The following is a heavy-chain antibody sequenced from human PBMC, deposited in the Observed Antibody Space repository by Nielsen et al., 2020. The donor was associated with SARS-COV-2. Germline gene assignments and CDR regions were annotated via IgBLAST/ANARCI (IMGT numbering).Heavy chain of an antibody. CDR1: GFTFSSYW. V-gene: IGHV3-7*05. CDR2: IKQDGSEK. J-gene: IGHJ4*02. CDR3: ARSIDSSGYYFPFDY. D-gene: IGHD3-22*01. Sequence: GESLKISCAASGFTFSSYWMSWVRQAPGKGLEWVANIKQDGSEKYYVDSVKGRFTISRVNAKNSLYLQMNSLRAEDTAVYYCARSIDSSGYYFPFDYWGQGTLVTVSS.